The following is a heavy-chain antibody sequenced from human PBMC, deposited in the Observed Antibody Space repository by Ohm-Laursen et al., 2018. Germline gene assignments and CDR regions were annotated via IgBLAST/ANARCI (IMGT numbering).Heavy chain of an antibody. V-gene: IGHV3-74*01. CDR1: GFTFSNYW. Sequence: GSLRLSCSASGFTFSNYWMYWVRQAPGKGLVWVSRSNSDGSSTSYADFVRGRFTISRDNARNTYLQMNSLRAEDTAVYYCARAGRWSYNWYFDLWGRGTLVTVSS. J-gene: IGHJ2*01. D-gene: IGHD4-23*01. CDR3: ARAGRWSYNWYFDL. CDR2: SNSDGSST.